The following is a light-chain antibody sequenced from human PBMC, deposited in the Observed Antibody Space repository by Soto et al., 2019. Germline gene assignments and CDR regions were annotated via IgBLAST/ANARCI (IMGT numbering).Light chain of an antibody. V-gene: IGKV1-39*01. CDR2: SAS. CDR1: QRINIY. Sequence: DIQMTQSPSSLSTSIGDRVAVTCRASQRINIYLNWYRQKPGKAPEPLIYSASNLQSGVPSRFSGSGSGTDFTLTISGLQSEDFATYYCQQSFSTPTFGQGTRLE. CDR3: QQSFSTPT. J-gene: IGKJ5*01.